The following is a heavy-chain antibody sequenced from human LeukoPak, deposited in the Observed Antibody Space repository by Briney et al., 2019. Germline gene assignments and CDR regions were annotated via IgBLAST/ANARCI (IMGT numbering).Heavy chain of an antibody. Sequence: GGSLRLSCAASGFTFSSYSMNWVRQAPGKGLEWVAAISTTSGNIYYADSVKGRFTISRDNAKNSLYLQMNSLRAEDTAVYYCAELGITMIGGVWGKGTTVTISS. V-gene: IGHV3-21*01. CDR3: AELGITMIGGV. D-gene: IGHD3-10*02. CDR2: ISTTSGNI. CDR1: GFTFSSYS. J-gene: IGHJ6*04.